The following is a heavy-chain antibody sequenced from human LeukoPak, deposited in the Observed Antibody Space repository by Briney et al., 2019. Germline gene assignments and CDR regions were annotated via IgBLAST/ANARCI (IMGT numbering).Heavy chain of an antibody. J-gene: IGHJ4*02. CDR3: ARDLSFGSLDF. D-gene: IGHD1-26*01. Sequence: GGSLRLSCAASGLILSTHGMHWVRQAPGKGLEWVAGMWYDGSREDYADSVKGRFTVSRDMSKNTLNLQMNSLRVEDTAMFYCARDLSFGSLDFRGQGTLVTVSS. CDR1: GLILSTHG. CDR2: MWYDGSRE. V-gene: IGHV3-33*01.